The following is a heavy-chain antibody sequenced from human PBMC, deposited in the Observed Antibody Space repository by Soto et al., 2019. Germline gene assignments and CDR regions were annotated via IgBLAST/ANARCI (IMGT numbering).Heavy chain of an antibody. CDR2: ISYTAIT. Sequence: SETLSLTCTVSGDSISRYYWSWLRRPPGKGLEWIGYISYTAITTYNPSLKSRVTISADTSKNQFSLKLTSVTAADTAVYYCAIYTMGWSWFDPWGQGTLVTVSS. J-gene: IGHJ5*02. V-gene: IGHV4-59*01. CDR3: AIYTMGWSWFDP. D-gene: IGHD3-16*01. CDR1: GDSISRYY.